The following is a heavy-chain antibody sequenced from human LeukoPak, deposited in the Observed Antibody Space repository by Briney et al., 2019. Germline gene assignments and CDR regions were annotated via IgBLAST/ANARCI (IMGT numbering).Heavy chain of an antibody. CDR3: APKTTLHTADYYMDY. J-gene: IGHJ4*02. CDR1: GFTRNTATMC. CDR2: IDWDDDK. Sequence: SRPALVRPTQTFTLTCTVYGFTRNTATMCVTWIRQPPGTALEFLARIDWDDDKYYNTALRTRLTISKDTSKNVVVLTMTNVDPVDTATYFCAPKTTLHTADYYMDYWGQGTLVTVSS. D-gene: IGHD3-9*01. V-gene: IGHV2-70*11.